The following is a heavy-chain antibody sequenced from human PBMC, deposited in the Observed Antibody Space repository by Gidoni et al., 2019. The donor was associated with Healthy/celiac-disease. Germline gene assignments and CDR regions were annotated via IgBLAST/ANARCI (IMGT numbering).Heavy chain of an antibody. CDR1: GFTFSSYA. J-gene: IGHJ6*02. D-gene: IGHD6-13*01. V-gene: IGHV3-30-3*01. CDR2: ISYDGSNK. Sequence: QVQLVESGGGVVQPGRSLSLSCAASGFTFSSYAMHWVRQAPGKGLEWVAVISYDGSNKYDADSVKGRFTISRDNSKNTLYLQMNSLRAEDTAVYYCARDYSSSWYVHYYGMDVWGQGTTVTVSS. CDR3: ARDYSSSWYVHYYGMDV.